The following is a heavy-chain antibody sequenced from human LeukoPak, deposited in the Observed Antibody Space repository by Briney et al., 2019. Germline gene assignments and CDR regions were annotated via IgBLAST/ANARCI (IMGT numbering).Heavy chain of an antibody. CDR2: INPHSGGT. CDR1: GYTFSGYD. V-gene: IGHV1-2*02. J-gene: IGHJ4*02. CDR3: ARERYYDSSGYYQYYFDY. D-gene: IGHD3-22*01. Sequence: ASVKVSCKASGYTFSGYDMHWVRQAPGQGLEWMGWINPHSGGTKSAQKFQGRVTMTRDTSINTIYMELSSLRSEDTAVYYCARERYYDSSGYYQYYFDYWGQGTLVTVSS.